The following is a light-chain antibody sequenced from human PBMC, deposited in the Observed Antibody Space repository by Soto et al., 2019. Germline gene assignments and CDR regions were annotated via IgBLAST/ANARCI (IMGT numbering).Light chain of an antibody. CDR1: QGIRND. CDR2: AAS. V-gene: IGKV1-6*01. CDR3: LQDYNYPWT. Sequence: AIQMTQSPSSLSASVGDRVTISCRASQGIRNDLGWYRQKPGKAPKLLIYAASSLESGVPSRFSGSGSGTDFTLTISSLQPEDCATYYCLQDYNYPWTFGQGTKVEIK. J-gene: IGKJ1*01.